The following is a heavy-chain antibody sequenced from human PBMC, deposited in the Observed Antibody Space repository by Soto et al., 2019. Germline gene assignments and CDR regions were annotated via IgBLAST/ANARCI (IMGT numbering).Heavy chain of an antibody. CDR1: GCSISSDRYY. V-gene: IGHV4-31*03. J-gene: IGHJ4*02. CDR3: ARGRGYSYGPYYFDY. Sequence: QVPLQESGPGLVKPSQTLSLTCTVSGCSISSDRYYWSWFRQLPGKGLEWIVDIYYSGTTYHNPSLRSRLTISGDASKNQFSLKLSSVTAADTALYYCARGRGYSYGPYYFDYWGQGTLVTVSS. CDR2: IYYSGTT. D-gene: IGHD5-18*01.